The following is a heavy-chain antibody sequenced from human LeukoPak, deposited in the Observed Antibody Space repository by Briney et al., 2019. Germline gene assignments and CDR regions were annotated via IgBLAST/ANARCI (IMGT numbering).Heavy chain of an antibody. V-gene: IGHV3-7*01. J-gene: IGHJ3*02. CDR3: ARFIAAPGPDAFDI. CDR1: GFNSGNYW. CDR2: IKQEGIET. D-gene: IGHD6-13*01. Sequence: GGSLRLSCAASGFNSGNYWMSWVRQAPGQRLEWLANIKQEGIETYYLDSVKGRFTISRDSARNSVYLQMNSLRADETAVYFCARFIAAPGPDAFDIWGEGTLVTLPS.